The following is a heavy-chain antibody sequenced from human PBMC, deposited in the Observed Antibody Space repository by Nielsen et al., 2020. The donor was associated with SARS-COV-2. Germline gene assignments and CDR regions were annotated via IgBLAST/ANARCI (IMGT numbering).Heavy chain of an antibody. V-gene: IGHV3-48*04. D-gene: IGHD2-2*01. J-gene: IGHJ5*02. CDR1: GFIFRTYG. CDR2: ISRSGSII. Sequence: GGSLRLSCVASGFIFRTYGMHWIRQAPGKGLEWVSYISRSGSIIQHADSVKGRFTISRDNAKNSLHLQMDNLRVEDTAVYYCAGPASWGQGTLVTVSS. CDR3: AGPAS.